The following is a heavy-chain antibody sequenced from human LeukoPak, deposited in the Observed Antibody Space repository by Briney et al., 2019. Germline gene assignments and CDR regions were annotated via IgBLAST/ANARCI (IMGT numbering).Heavy chain of an antibody. CDR3: ARQDVTVTSWFDP. Sequence: PSETLSLTCTVSGGSITSKHWSWIRQPAGKGLEWIGRIYTTGSTNYNPTLESRVTMSVDTPKNQFSLKLSSVTAADTAVYYCARQDVTVTSWFDPWGQGTLVTVSP. V-gene: IGHV4-4*07. CDR2: IYTTGST. J-gene: IGHJ5*02. D-gene: IGHD4-17*01. CDR1: GGSITSKH.